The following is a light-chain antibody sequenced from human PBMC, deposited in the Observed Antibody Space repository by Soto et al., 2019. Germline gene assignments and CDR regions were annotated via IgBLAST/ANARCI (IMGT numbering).Light chain of an antibody. J-gene: IGKJ5*01. CDR1: QSVSSH. V-gene: IGKV3-11*01. CDR2: DAS. Sequence: EIVLTQSPATLYLSPGERATLSCRASQSVSSHLAWYQQKAGQAPRLLIYDASNRATGVPAKFIGSGSATDFTLTSSSLEPEDFAVYYCQQRSNWPITFGQGTRLEIK. CDR3: QQRSNWPIT.